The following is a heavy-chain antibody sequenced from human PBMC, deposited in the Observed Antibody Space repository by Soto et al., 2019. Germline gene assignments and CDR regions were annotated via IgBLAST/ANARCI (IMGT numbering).Heavy chain of an antibody. J-gene: IGHJ6*02. CDR3: AKRVVPGAEDYYYFAMDV. D-gene: IGHD2-2*01. CDR2: ISDSDGTT. CDR1: GFTFSSYS. V-gene: IGHV3-23*01. Sequence: GGSLRLSCEASGFTFSSYSMSWVPQAPGKXLEWVSTISDSDGTTDFADSVKGRFTVARDNSRSTLYLQMNSLRAEDTAVYYCAKRVVPGAEDYYYFAMDVWGQGTTVTVSS.